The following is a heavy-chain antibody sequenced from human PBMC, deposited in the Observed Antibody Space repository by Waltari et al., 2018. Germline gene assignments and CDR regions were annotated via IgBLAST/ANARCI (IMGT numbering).Heavy chain of an antibody. J-gene: IGHJ5*01. CDR2: IYPGDSSS. CDR1: GYNFHTSW. D-gene: IGHD5-12*01. CDR3: ARRGYSGFEGSWFDS. V-gene: IGHV5-51*01. Sequence: EVQLVQSGAEVKKPGESLKISCRGSGYNFHTSWSGGVRQLPGEGLEWMAMIYPGDSSSRYRPSFQGQVTISVDKSISTAYLQWSSLKASDTATYYCARRGYSGFEGSWFDSWGRGTLVTVSS.